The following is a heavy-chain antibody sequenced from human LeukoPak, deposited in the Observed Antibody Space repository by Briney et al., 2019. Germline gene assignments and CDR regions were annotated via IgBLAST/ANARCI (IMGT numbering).Heavy chain of an antibody. CDR3: ARADIAAAGYFDY. V-gene: IGHV4-59*11. D-gene: IGHD6-13*01. CDR1: GGSISSHY. CDR2: IYYSGST. J-gene: IGHJ4*02. Sequence: SETLSLTCTVSGGSISSHYWSWIRQPPGKGLEWIGYIYYSGSTYYNPSLKSRVTISVDTSKNQFSLKLSSVTAADTAVYYCARADIAAAGYFDYWGQGTLVTVSS.